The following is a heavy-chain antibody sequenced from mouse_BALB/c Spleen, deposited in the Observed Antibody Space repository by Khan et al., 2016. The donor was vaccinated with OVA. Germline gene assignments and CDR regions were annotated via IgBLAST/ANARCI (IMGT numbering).Heavy chain of an antibody. V-gene: IGHV1-87*01. J-gene: IGHJ2*01. CDR2: IYPGDGNT. Sequence: VQLQQSGTELARPVASVNLSCKASGYTFTGYWMQWVKQRPGQGLEWIGAIYPGDGNTRYTQKFKGKATLTADKSSSTAYMQLSSLASEDSAVYYCARVEITTGYFDYWGQGTTLTVSS. CDR1: GYTFTGYW. D-gene: IGHD1-1*01. CDR3: ARVEITTGYFDY.